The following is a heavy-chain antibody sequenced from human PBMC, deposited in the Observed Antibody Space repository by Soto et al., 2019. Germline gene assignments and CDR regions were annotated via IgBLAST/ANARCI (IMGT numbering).Heavy chain of an antibody. CDR2: IYYSGST. CDR1: GGSISSGDYY. V-gene: IGHV4-30-4*01. Sequence: PSETLSLTCTVSGGSISSGDYYWSWIRQPPGKGLEWIGYIYYSGSTYYNPSLKSRVTISVDTSKNQFSLKLSSVTAADTVVYYCARGPYQKPNWFDPWSQGTLVTVSS. J-gene: IGHJ5*02. CDR3: ARGPYQKPNWFDP.